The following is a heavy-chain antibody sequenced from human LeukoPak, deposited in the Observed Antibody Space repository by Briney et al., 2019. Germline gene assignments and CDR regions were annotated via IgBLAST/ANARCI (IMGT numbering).Heavy chain of an antibody. Sequence: PSETLSLTCAVYGGFYSNFYWNWIRQAPGKGLEWIGEIDYSGHTKYNSSLRRRVTISIDTSKSQFSLKLTSVTAADAALYFCVRGKKGTRAKETTPYMDVWGRGTTVTVSS. D-gene: IGHD1-7*01. CDR2: IDYSGHT. J-gene: IGHJ6*04. V-gene: IGHV4-34*01. CDR1: GGFYSNFY. CDR3: VRGKKGTRAKETTPYMDV.